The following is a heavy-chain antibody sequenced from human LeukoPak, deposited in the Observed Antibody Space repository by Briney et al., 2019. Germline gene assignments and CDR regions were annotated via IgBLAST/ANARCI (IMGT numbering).Heavy chain of an antibody. J-gene: IGHJ4*02. Sequence: GGSLRLSCADSGFTFSSYSMNWVRQAPGKGLEWVSAISGSGGSTYYADSVKGRFTISRDNSKNTLYLQMNSLRAEDTAVYYCAKDPRLPGYDLMTVEDGDFDYWGQGTLVTVSS. CDR1: GFTFSSYS. D-gene: IGHD3-3*01. CDR3: AKDPRLPGYDLMTVEDGDFDY. V-gene: IGHV3-23*01. CDR2: ISGSGGST.